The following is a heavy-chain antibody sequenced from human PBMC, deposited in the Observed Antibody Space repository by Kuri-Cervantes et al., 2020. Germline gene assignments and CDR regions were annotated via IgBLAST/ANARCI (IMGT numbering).Heavy chain of an antibody. CDR1: GGSISSSSYY. V-gene: IGHV4-39*07. J-gene: IGHJ4*02. D-gene: IGHD6-19*01. Sequence: GSLSLSCTVSGGSISSSSYYWGWIRQPPGKGLEWIGSIYYSGSTYYNPSLKSRVTISVDTSKNQFSLKLSPVTAADTAVYYCARPGSPLAVAGSFDYWGQGTLVTVSS. CDR3: ARPGSPLAVAGSFDY. CDR2: IYYSGST.